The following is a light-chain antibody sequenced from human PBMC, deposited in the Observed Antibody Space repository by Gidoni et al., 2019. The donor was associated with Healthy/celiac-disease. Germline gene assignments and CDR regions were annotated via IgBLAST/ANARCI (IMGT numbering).Light chain of an antibody. CDR1: KLGDKY. CDR3: QAWDSNHVV. Sequence: SHELTQPPSVSVSPGQTASITCSGDKLGDKYACWYQQKPGQSPVLVIYQDSKRPSGIPERFSGSNSGNTATLTISGTQAMDEADYYCQAWDSNHVVFGGGTKLTVL. J-gene: IGLJ2*01. V-gene: IGLV3-1*01. CDR2: QDS.